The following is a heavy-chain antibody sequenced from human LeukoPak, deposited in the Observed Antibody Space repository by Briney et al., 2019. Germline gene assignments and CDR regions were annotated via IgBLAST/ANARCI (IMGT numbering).Heavy chain of an antibody. J-gene: IGHJ6*03. CDR3: ARLSDSSSWYYYYYYMDV. Sequence: SETLSLTCTVSGGSISSYYWSWIRQPPGKGLEWIGYLYTSGSTNYNPSLKSRVTISVDTSKNQFSLKLSSVTAADTAVYYCARLSDSSSWYYYYYYMDVWGKGTTVTVSS. CDR2: LYTSGST. CDR1: GGSISSYY. D-gene: IGHD6-13*01. V-gene: IGHV4-4*09.